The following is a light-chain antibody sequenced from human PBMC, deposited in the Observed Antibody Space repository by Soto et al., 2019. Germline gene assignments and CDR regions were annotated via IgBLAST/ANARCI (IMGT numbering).Light chain of an antibody. CDR3: QQYHNSSIT. CDR1: QTISSW. CDR2: DAS. J-gene: IGKJ5*01. V-gene: IGKV1-5*01. Sequence: DIQMTQSPSTLSASVGDRVTITCRASQTISSWLAWYQQKPGKAPNLLIYDASTLERGVPSRFSGTGSGTEFTLTIDRLQPDDFATYYCQQYHNSSITLGQGTRLEIK.